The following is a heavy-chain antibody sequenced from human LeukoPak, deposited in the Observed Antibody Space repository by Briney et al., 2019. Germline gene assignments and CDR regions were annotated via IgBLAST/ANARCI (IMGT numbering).Heavy chain of an antibody. J-gene: IGHJ5*02. D-gene: IGHD3-10*01. V-gene: IGHV3-11*01. CDR2: ISSSGSTI. CDR1: GFPYSDYY. CDR3: ARVAVLLWFGDPSWFDP. Sequence: GGPLRLSCAASGFPYSDYYMSWIRQAPGKALEGVSYISSSGSTIYYADSVKGRFTISRDNAKNSLYLQMNSLRAGDTAVYYCARVAVLLWFGDPSWFDPWGQGTLVTVSS.